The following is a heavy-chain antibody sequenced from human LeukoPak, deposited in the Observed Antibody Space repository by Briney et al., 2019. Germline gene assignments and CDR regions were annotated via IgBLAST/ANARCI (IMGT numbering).Heavy chain of an antibody. J-gene: IGHJ3*02. CDR3: AKGSWIQLWLISYAFDI. D-gene: IGHD5-18*01. Sequence: SGGSLRLSCAASGFTFSSYAMSWVRQAPGKGLEWVSAISGSGGSTYYADSVKGRFTISRDNSKNTLYLQMNSLRAEDTAVYYYAKGSWIQLWLISYAFDIWGQGTMVTVSS. V-gene: IGHV3-23*01. CDR1: GFTFSSYA. CDR2: ISGSGGST.